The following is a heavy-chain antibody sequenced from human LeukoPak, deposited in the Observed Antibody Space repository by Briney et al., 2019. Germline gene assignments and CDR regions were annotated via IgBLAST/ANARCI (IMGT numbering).Heavy chain of an antibody. CDR3: AKPSRVVPAAAFDY. D-gene: IGHD2-2*01. J-gene: IGHJ4*02. CDR2: IYLDGSRA. Sequence: GGSLRLSCAVSGFTFSNYWMSWARQSPGKGLEWVANIYLDGSRAYYVDSVKGRFTISRDNAKNSLFLQMNSLSAEDTAVYYCAKPSRVVPAAAFDYWGQGTLVTVSS. CDR1: GFTFSNYW. V-gene: IGHV3-7*03.